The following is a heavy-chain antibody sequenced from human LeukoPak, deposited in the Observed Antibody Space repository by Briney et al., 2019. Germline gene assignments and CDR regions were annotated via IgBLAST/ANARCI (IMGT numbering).Heavy chain of an antibody. CDR1: GGSISSGGYY. D-gene: IGHD3-3*01. Sequence: SQTLSLTCTVSGGSISSGGYYWSWIRQHPGKGLEWIGYIYYRGSTYYNPSLKSRVTISVDTSKNQFSLKLSSVTAADTAVYYCARRYDFWSGPIFDYWGQGTLVTVSS. CDR3: ARRYDFWSGPIFDY. J-gene: IGHJ4*02. V-gene: IGHV4-31*03. CDR2: IYYRGST.